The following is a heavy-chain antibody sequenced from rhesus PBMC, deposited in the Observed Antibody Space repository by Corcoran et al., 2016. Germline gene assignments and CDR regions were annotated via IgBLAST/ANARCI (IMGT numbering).Heavy chain of an antibody. J-gene: IGHJ4*01. Sequence: QLQLQESGPGLVKPSETLSLTCAVSGGSISSDYWSWIRQPPGRGLEWIGRISGSGTTPDSNPSLTSRVTISIAPSQNQFSLRLRSVTAADTAVYYCARTTEMGIPFDYWGQGVQVTVSS. CDR3: ARTTEMGIPFDY. CDR2: ISGSGTTP. CDR1: GGSISSDY. V-gene: IGHV4-173*01. D-gene: IGHD5-42*01.